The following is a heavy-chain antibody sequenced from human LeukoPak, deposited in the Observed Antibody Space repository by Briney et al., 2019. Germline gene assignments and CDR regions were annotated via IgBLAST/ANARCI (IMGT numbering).Heavy chain of an antibody. CDR3: AKALVIYYYDSSGSQSDY. V-gene: IGHV3-23*01. J-gene: IGHJ4*02. CDR1: GFTFSTYA. CDR2: IVGNGGGI. Sequence: GGSLRLSCAASGFTFSTYAMNWVRQAPGKGLEWVSVIVGNGGGIEYADSVKGRFTISRDNSKNTLYLQMNSLRAEDTAVYYCAKALVIYYYDSSGSQSDYWGQGTLVTVSS. D-gene: IGHD3-22*01.